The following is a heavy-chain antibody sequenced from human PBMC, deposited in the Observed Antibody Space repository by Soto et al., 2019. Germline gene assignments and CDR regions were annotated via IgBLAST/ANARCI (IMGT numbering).Heavy chain of an antibody. CDR1: GASISSGGYS. D-gene: IGHD4-17*01. Sequence: PSETLSLTCAVSGASISSGGYSWSWIRQTPGKGLEFIGFIFHGGFTHYNPSLRSRVTISIDTSKNQFSLNLASVTAADKAVYYCARLETTRTYWSCFGHWGQGTLVTVSS. CDR2: IFHGGFT. V-gene: IGHV4-30-2*01. CDR3: ARLETTRTYWSCFGH. J-gene: IGHJ5*02.